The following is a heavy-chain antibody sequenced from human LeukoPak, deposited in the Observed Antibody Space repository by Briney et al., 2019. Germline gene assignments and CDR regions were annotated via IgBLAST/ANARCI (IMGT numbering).Heavy chain of an antibody. Sequence: ASVKVSCKASGYTFTGYYMHWVRQAPGQGLEWMGWINPNSGGTNYAQKFQGRVTMTRDTSISTAYMELSRLRSDDTAVYYCARGSTRIAAAGTRKNWFDPWGQGTLVTVPS. CDR2: INPNSGGT. D-gene: IGHD6-13*01. CDR1: GYTFTGYY. CDR3: ARGSTRIAAAGTRKNWFDP. V-gene: IGHV1-2*02. J-gene: IGHJ5*02.